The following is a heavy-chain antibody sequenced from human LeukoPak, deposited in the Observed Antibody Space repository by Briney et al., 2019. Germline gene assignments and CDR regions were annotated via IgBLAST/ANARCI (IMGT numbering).Heavy chain of an antibody. J-gene: IGHJ4*02. Sequence: GGSLRLSCAASGFTFSTYAMTWVRQAPGKGLEWVSAISGSGGSTYYADSVKGRFTISRDNSKNTLYLQMNSLRAEDTAVYYCAKGPLLAYDSSGYPSPSWGQGTLVTVSS. CDR1: GFTFSTYA. V-gene: IGHV3-23*01. CDR3: AKGPLLAYDSSGYPSPS. CDR2: ISGSGGST. D-gene: IGHD3-22*01.